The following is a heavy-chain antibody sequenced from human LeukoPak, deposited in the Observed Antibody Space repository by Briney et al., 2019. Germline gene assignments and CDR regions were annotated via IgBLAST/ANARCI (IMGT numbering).Heavy chain of an antibody. CDR3: AKVRGPGEVSGWYYFDS. J-gene: IGHJ4*02. D-gene: IGHD6-19*01. V-gene: IGHV3-30*18. CDR2: ISYDGSNR. CDR1: GFTFSSYG. Sequence: GGSLRLSCVASGFTFSSYGMHWVRQAPGKGLEWEAFISYDGSNRYYVDSVKGRSTISRDNSKNTLYLQMNSLRPEDTAVYYCAKVRGPGEVSGWYYFDSWGQGTLVTVSS.